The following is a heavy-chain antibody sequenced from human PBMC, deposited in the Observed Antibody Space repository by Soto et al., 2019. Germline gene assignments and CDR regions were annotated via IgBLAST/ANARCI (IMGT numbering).Heavy chain of an antibody. Sequence: EVQLVESGGGLVQPGGSLRLSCAASGFTFSXXXXXXXXXXXXXXLEWVSYISSSSSTIYYADSVKGRFTISRDNXXXXXXXXXXXXXXXXXXXXXXXRXXXXXXWFDPWGQGTLVTVSS. CDR3: XRXXXXXXWFDP. V-gene: IGHV3-48*01. CDR2: ISSSSSTI. CDR1: GFTFSXXX. J-gene: IGHJ5*02.